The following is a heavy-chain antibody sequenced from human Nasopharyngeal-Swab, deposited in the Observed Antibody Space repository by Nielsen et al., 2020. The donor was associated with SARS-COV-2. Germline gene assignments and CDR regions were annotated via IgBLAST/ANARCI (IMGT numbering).Heavy chain of an antibody. V-gene: IGHV3-21*01. CDR3: AGAYGSGSYFAFDL. Sequence: GESLKISCAASGFTFGTYSMNWVRQAPGKGLEWVSSISSSSTYIYYADSVKGRFTISRDNAKNSLYLQMNSLRAEDTAVYYCAGAYGSGSYFAFDLWGQGQWSPSPQ. CDR2: ISSSSTYI. CDR1: GFTFGTYS. D-gene: IGHD3-10*01. J-gene: IGHJ3*01.